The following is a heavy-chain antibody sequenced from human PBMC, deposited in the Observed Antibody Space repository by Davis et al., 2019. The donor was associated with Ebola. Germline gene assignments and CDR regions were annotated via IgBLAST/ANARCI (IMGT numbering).Heavy chain of an antibody. V-gene: IGHV3-48*04. CDR3: ARAGYDFWSGYSDY. CDR1: GFTFSSYS. D-gene: IGHD3-3*01. Sequence: GESLKISCAASGFTFSSYSMNWVRQAPGKGLEWVSYISSSSSTIYYADSVKGRFTISRDNAKNSLYLQMNSLRAEDTAVYYCARAGYDFWSGYSDYWGQGTLVTVSS. CDR2: ISSSSSTI. J-gene: IGHJ4*02.